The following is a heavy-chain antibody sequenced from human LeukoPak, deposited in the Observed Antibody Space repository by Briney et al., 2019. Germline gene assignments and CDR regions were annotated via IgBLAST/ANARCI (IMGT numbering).Heavy chain of an antibody. CDR3: ARDLATPPDVVVPAATLDY. J-gene: IGHJ4*02. CDR1: GSTFSSYG. D-gene: IGHD2-2*01. CDR2: IWYDGSNK. Sequence: GGSLRLSCAASGSTFSSYGMHWVRQAPGKGLEWVAVIWYDGSNKYYADSVKGRFTISRDNSKNTLYLQMNSLRAEDTAVYYCARDLATPPDVVVPAATLDYWGQGTLVTVSS. V-gene: IGHV3-33*01.